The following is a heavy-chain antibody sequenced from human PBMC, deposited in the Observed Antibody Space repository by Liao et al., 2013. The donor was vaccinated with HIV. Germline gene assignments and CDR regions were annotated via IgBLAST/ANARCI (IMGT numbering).Heavy chain of an antibody. Sequence: QVQLQESGPGLVKPSETLSLTCTVSGDSISRYYWSWVRQSPGKGLEWIGYTFHSGSTIYNPSLKSRVTISIDASKNQISLVLTTVTVADTAVYYCARARWGYDTSGLRLYYHYMDVWGKGTTVTVSS. CDR1: GDSISRYY. CDR2: TFHSGST. V-gene: IGHV4-59*12. J-gene: IGHJ6*03. CDR3: ARARWGYDTSGLRLYYHYMDV. D-gene: IGHD3-22*01.